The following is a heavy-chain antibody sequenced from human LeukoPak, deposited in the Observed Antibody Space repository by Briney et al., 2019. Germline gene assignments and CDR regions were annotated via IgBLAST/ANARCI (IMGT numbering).Heavy chain of an antibody. V-gene: IGHV1-69*13. CDR3: ARLPLTGYSRGYYYGMDV. J-gene: IGHJ6*02. CDR1: GGTFSRYA. D-gene: IGHD3-9*01. Sequence: SVKVSCKDSGGTFSRYAISWVRQAPGQGLEWMGGIIPIFGTANHAQKFQGRVTITADESTSTAYMELSSLRSEDTAVYYCARLPLTGYSRGYYYGMDVWGQGTTVTVSS. CDR2: IIPIFGTA.